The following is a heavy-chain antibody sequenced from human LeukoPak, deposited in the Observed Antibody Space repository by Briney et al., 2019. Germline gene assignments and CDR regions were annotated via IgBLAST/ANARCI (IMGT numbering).Heavy chain of an antibody. Sequence: PGGSLRLSCAASGFTFSSYSMNWVRQAPGKGLEWVSYISSSSSTIYYADSVKGRFTISRDNAKNSLYLQMNSLRAEDTAVYYCARDPTSGYSRGSFDYWGRGTLVTVSS. J-gene: IGHJ4*02. CDR1: GFTFSSYS. CDR3: ARDPTSGYSRGSFDY. CDR2: ISSSSSTI. V-gene: IGHV3-48*01. D-gene: IGHD6-13*01.